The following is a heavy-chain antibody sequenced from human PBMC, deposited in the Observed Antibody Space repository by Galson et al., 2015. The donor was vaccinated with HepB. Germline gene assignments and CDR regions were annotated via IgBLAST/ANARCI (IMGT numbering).Heavy chain of an antibody. CDR1: GFTFSSYS. Sequence: SLRLSCAASGFTFSSYSMNWVRQAPGKGLEWVSSISSSSSYIYYADSVKGRFTISRDNAKNSLYLQMNSLRAEDTAVYYCARGIAARVGFFPPPWGQGTLVTVSS. CDR2: ISSSSSYI. D-gene: IGHD6-6*01. V-gene: IGHV3-21*01. CDR3: ARGIAARVGFFPPP. J-gene: IGHJ5*02.